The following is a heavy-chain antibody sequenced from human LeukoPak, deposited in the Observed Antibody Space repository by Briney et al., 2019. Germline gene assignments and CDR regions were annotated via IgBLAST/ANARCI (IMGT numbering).Heavy chain of an antibody. D-gene: IGHD3-22*01. CDR1: GYAFTSYD. V-gene: IGHV1-8*03. CDR3: ARDRPSYYYDTTSPLGY. Sequence: ASVKVSCKASGYAFTSYDINWVRQATGQGLEWMGWMNPNSGNTGYAQKFQGRVTITRNTSISTAYMELSSLRSEDTAVYYCARDRPSYYYDTTSPLGYWGQGTLVTVSS. J-gene: IGHJ4*02. CDR2: MNPNSGNT.